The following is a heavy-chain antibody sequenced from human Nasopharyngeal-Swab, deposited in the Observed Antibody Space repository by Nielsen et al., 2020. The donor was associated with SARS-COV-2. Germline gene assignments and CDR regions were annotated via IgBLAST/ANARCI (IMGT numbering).Heavy chain of an antibody. CDR1: GGSISSYY. CDR3: ARDPVSGWGFDP. CDR2: IYYSGST. J-gene: IGHJ5*02. Sequence: ESLKISCTVSGGSISSYYWSWIRQPPGKGLEWIGYIYYSGSTNYNPSLKSRVTISVDTSKNQFSLKLSSVTAADTAVYYCARDPVSGWGFDPWGQGTLVTVSS. D-gene: IGHD5/OR15-5a*01. V-gene: IGHV4-59*01.